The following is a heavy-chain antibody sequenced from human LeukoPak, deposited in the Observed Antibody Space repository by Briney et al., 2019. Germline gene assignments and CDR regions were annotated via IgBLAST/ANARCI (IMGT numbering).Heavy chain of an antibody. V-gene: IGHV7-4-1*02. CDR3: ARDRDIVVVPAAMGFDP. D-gene: IGHD2-2*01. CDR2: INTNTGNP. CDR1: GYTFTGYY. Sequence: ASVKVSCKASGYTFTGYYMHWVRQAPGQGLEWMGWINTNTGNPTYAQGFTGRFVFSLDTSVSTAYLQISSLKAEDTAVYYCARDRDIVVVPAAMGFDPWGQGTLVTVSS. J-gene: IGHJ5*02.